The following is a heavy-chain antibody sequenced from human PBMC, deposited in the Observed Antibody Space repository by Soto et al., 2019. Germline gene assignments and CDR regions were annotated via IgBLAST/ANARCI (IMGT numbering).Heavy chain of an antibody. J-gene: IGHJ4*02. D-gene: IGHD3-3*01. CDR1: GFTFSSYA. V-gene: IGHV3-23*01. CDR3: AKTDRYDHYSGFDY. Sequence: EVQLLESGGGLVQPGGSLRLSCAASGFTFSSYAMSWVRQAPGKGLEWVSGISGSDGSTSYADSVKGRFTISRDNSANTLFLQMNSLRAEDTAVYYCAKTDRYDHYSGFDYWGQGTLVTVSS. CDR2: ISGSDGST.